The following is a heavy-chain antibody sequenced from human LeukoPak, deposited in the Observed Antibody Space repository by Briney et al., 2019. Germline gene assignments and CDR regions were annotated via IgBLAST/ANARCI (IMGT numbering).Heavy chain of an antibody. D-gene: IGHD5-24*01. CDR3: ASLRSVEMAPTPPDY. V-gene: IGHV4-39*07. CDR2: IYYSGST. Sequence: KASETLSLTCTVSGGSISSSSYYWGWIRQPPGKGPEWIGSIYYSGSTYYNPSLKSRVTISVDTSKNQFSLKLSSVTAADTAVYYCASLRSVEMAPTPPDYWGQGTLVTVSS. J-gene: IGHJ4*02. CDR1: GGSISSSSYY.